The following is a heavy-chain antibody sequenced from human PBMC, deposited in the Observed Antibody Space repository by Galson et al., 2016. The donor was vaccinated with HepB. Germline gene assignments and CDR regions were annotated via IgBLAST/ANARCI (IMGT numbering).Heavy chain of an antibody. V-gene: IGHV5-51*01. D-gene: IGHD5-18*01. J-gene: IGHJ6*03. Sequence: QSGAEVKKPGESLRISCKGSGYSFTNYWITWVRQMPGKGLEWMGIIYVGDSDTRYSPSFEGQVTISADKTISTVYLQWSSLKASDTAMYFCARHRPNSFGSPSYFYYMDVWGKGTTVTVSS. CDR1: GYSFTNYW. CDR2: IYVGDSDT. CDR3: ARHRPNSFGSPSYFYYMDV.